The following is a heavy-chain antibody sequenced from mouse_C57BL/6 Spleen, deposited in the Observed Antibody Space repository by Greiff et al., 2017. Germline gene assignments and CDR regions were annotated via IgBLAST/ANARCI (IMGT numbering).Heavy chain of an antibody. CDR2: IHPSDSDT. V-gene: IGHV1-74*01. CDR1: GYTFTSYW. Sequence: VQLQQSGAELVKPGASVKVSCKASGYTFTSYWMHWVKQRPGQGLEWIGRIHPSDSDTNYNQKFKGKATLTVDKSSSTAYVQLSSLTSEDSAVYYCARSHYFGSSFAYWGQGTLVTVSA. J-gene: IGHJ3*01. CDR3: ARSHYFGSSFAY. D-gene: IGHD1-1*01.